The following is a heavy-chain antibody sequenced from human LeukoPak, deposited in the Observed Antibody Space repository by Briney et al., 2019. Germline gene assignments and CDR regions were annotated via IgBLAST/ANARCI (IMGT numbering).Heavy chain of an antibody. CDR3: ARRPYSSSLYYMDV. V-gene: IGHV3-11*04. CDR1: GFTFSDYY. J-gene: IGHJ6*03. Sequence: KPGGSLRLSCAASGFTFSDYYMSWIRQAPGKGLEWVSYISSSGSTIYYADSVKGRFTISRDNAKNSLYLQMNSLRAEDTAVYYCARRPYSSSLYYMDVWGKGTTVTVSS. D-gene: IGHD6-13*01. CDR2: ISSSGSTI.